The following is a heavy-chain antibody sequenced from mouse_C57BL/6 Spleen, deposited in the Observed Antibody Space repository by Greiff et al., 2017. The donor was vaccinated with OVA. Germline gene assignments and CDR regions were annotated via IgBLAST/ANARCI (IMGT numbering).Heavy chain of an antibody. D-gene: IGHD1-1*01. CDR3: ASSLPYYDGSPAMDY. V-gene: IGHV7-3*01. CDR2: ISNKANGYTT. Sequence: DVQLQESGGGLVQPGGSLSLSCAASGFTFTDYYMSWVRQPPGKALEWLGFISNKANGYTTEYSASVKGRFTISRDNSQSILYLQMKALRAEDSATYYCASSLPYYDGSPAMDYWGQGTSVTVSS. CDR1: GFTFTDYY. J-gene: IGHJ4*01.